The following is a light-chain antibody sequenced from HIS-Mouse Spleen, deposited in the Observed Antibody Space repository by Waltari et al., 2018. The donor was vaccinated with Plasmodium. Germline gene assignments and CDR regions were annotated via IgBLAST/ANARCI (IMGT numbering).Light chain of an antibody. CDR1: SSDVGCYNL. CDR2: ECS. Sequence: QSALTQPASVSGSPGPSNTLSCTGTSSDVGCYNLLSWYQPHPGKAPKLMIHECSKRPSGVANRFSGSKSGNTASLTISGLQAEDEADYYCCSYAGSSTFVFGGGTKLTVL. J-gene: IGLJ3*02. V-gene: IGLV2-23*03. CDR3: CSYAGSSTFV.